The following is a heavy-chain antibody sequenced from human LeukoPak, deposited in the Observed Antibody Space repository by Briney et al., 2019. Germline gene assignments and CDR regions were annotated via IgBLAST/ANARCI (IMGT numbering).Heavy chain of an antibody. Sequence: GGSLRLSCAASGFTFSRYGMRWVRQAPGKGLEWVAVISYDGSNKYYADSVKGRFTISRDNSKNTLYLQMNSLRAEDTAVYYCARGGGYSYGSFDYWGQGTLVTVSS. CDR3: ARGGGYSYGSFDY. J-gene: IGHJ4*02. CDR2: ISYDGSNK. V-gene: IGHV3-30*03. D-gene: IGHD5-18*01. CDR1: GFTFSRYG.